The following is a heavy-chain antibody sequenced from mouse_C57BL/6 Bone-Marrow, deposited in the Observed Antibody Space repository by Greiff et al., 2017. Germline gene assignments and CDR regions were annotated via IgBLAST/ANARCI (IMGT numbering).Heavy chain of an antibody. Sequence: VQLQQPGAELVKPGASVKMSCKASGYTFTSYWITWVKQRPGQGLEWIGDIYPGSGSTNYNEKFKSKATLTVDTSSSTAYMQLSSLTSEDSAVYYCDIYYGNYGWYFGVWGTGTTVTVSS. J-gene: IGHJ1*03. CDR2: IYPGSGST. CDR3: DIYYGNYGWYFGV. D-gene: IGHD2-1*01. CDR1: GYTFTSYW. V-gene: IGHV1-55*01.